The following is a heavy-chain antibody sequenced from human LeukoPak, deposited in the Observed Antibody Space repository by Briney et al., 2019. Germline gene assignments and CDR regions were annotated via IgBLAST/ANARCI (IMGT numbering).Heavy chain of an antibody. CDR3: AKERSYPDYYHAMDI. CDR2: INPNSGGT. CDR1: GYIFTGYY. J-gene: IGHJ6*02. Sequence: ASVKVSCKASGYIFTGYYMHWVRQAPGQGLEWVGRINPNSGGTNYAQKFQGRVTMTRDTSISTAYMELSSLMSDDTAVYYCAKERSYPDYYHAMDIWGQGTAVTVSS. V-gene: IGHV1-2*06.